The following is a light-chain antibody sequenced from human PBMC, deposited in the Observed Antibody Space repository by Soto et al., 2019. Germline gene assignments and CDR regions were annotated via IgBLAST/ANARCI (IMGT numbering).Light chain of an antibody. V-gene: IGKV1-5*03. CDR1: QSISSW. CDR2: KAS. J-gene: IGKJ3*01. Sequence: DIQMTQSPSTLSASVGDRVTITCRASQSISSWLAWYHQKPGKAPKLLIYKASSLESGVPSRFSGSGSGTEFTLPISSLQPDDLATYYCQQYNSSPFTVGPGTKVDIK. CDR3: QQYNSSPFT.